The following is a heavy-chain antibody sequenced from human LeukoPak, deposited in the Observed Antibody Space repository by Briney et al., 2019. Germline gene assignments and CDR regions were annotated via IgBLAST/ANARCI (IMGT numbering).Heavy chain of an antibody. CDR2: ISSSSSYI. CDR3: ARDPGYSSGWYYAFDI. Sequence: GGSLRLSCAASGFTFSSYSMNWVRQAPGKGLEWVSSISSSSSYIYYADSVKGRFTISRDNAKSSLYLQMNSLRAEDTAVYYCARDPGYSSGWYYAFDIWGQGTMVTVSS. V-gene: IGHV3-21*01. J-gene: IGHJ3*02. D-gene: IGHD6-19*01. CDR1: GFTFSSYS.